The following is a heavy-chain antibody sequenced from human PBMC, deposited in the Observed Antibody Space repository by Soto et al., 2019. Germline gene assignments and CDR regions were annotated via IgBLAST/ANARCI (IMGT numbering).Heavy chain of an antibody. CDR2: MNPNSGTT. CDR3: VRYGVAEAY. Sequence: QVQLVQSGSELKKPGASVKVSCKASGYTLTTHNINWVRQATGQGLEWMGWMNPNSGTTGYAQKYEERISLTRETSKTTASMGLRSLTFVDTAVYFCVRYGVAEAYWGQGTQVTGSS. D-gene: IGHD2-8*01. V-gene: IGHV1-8*02. CDR1: GYTLTTHN. J-gene: IGHJ4*01.